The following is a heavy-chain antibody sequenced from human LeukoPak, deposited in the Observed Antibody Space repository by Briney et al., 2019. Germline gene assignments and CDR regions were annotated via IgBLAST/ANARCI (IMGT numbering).Heavy chain of an antibody. CDR1: GGSFSGYY. V-gene: IGHV4-34*01. CDR3: ARHKPTYYDFWSGHYSGWFDP. J-gene: IGHJ5*02. D-gene: IGHD3-3*01. Sequence: SETLSLTCAVYGGSFSGYYWSWLRQPPGKGLEWIGEINHSGSTNYNPSLKSRVTISVDTSKNQFSLKLSSVTAADTAVYYCARHKPTYYDFWSGHYSGWFDPWGQGTLVTVSS. CDR2: INHSGST.